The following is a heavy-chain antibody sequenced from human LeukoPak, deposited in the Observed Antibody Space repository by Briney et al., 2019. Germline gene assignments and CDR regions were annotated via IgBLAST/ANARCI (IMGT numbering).Heavy chain of an antibody. V-gene: IGHV1-69*06. J-gene: IGHJ3*02. CDR3: AMRKVGCSGGSCYPVYAFDI. CDR2: IIPIFGTA. D-gene: IGHD2-15*01. CDR1: GGTFSSYA. Sequence: ASVKVSCKASGGTFSSYAISWVRQAPGQGLEWMGGIIPIFGTANYAQKFQGRVTITADKSTSTAYMELSSLRSEDTAVYYCAMRKVGCSGGSCYPVYAFDIWGQGTMVTVSS.